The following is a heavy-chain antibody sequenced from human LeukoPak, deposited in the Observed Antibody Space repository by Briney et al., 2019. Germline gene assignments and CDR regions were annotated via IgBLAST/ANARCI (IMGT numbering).Heavy chain of an antibody. CDR3: ARPRLFAAFDI. V-gene: IGHV4-38-2*01. J-gene: IGHJ3*02. Sequence: PSETLSLTCAVSGYSISSGYYWGWIRQPPGKGLEWIGSIYHSGSTYYNPSLKSRVTISVDTSKNQFSLKLSSVTAADTAVYYCARPRLFAAFDIWGQGTMVTVSS. D-gene: IGHD3-22*01. CDR1: GYSISSGYY. CDR2: IYHSGST.